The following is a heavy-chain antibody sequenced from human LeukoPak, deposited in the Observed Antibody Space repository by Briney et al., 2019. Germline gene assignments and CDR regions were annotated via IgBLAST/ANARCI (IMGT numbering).Heavy chain of an antibody. Sequence: GGSLRLSCAASGFTFSSYSMNWVRQAPGKGLEWVSSISSSSSYIYYADSVRGRFTISRDNAKNSLYLQMNSLRAEDTAVYYCAELGITMIGGVWGKGTTVTISS. J-gene: IGHJ6*04. V-gene: IGHV3-21*01. D-gene: IGHD3-10*02. CDR3: AELGITMIGGV. CDR1: GFTFSSYS. CDR2: ISSSSSYI.